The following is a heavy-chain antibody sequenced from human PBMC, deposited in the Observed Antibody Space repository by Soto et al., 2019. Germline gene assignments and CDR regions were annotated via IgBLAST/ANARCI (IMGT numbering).Heavy chain of an antibody. CDR2: IYSTGST. D-gene: IGHD3-22*01. V-gene: IGHV4-4*07. CDR1: GGSIKNYY. CDR3: ARDEYYDSNNWFDT. Sequence: SETLSLTCTVSGGSIKNYYWSWIRQPAGKGLEWIGRIYSTGSTNYNATLKSRVTMSVDTSNNQFSLRLRSVTAADTAVYYCARDEYYDSNNWFDTWGQGTLVTVSS. J-gene: IGHJ5*02.